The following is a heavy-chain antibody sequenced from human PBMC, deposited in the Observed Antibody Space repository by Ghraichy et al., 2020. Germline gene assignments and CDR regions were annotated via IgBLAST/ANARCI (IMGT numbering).Heavy chain of an antibody. CDR3: AKIADEWLSFDY. V-gene: IGHV3-30*02. J-gene: IGHJ4*02. Sequence: GESLNISCAASGFTFSSYGMHWVRQAPGKGLEWVAFIRYDGSNKYYADSVKGRFTISRDNSKNTLYLQMNSLRAEDTAVYYCAKIADEWLSFDYWGQGTLVTVSS. CDR2: IRYDGSNK. D-gene: IGHD6-19*01. CDR1: GFTFSSYG.